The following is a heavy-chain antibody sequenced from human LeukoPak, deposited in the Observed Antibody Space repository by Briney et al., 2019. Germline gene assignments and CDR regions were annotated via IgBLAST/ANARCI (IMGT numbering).Heavy chain of an antibody. CDR1: GFTFSNYG. CDR3: ARDAYARYSSGIDY. Sequence: GGSLRLSCAASGFTFSNYGIHWVRHAPGKGLEWVAVIWSAGSNQYYADSVKGRFTISRDNSKNTLYLQMNSLRAEDTAVYYCARDAYARYSSGIDYWGQGTLVIVSS. V-gene: IGHV3-33*01. CDR2: IWSAGSNQ. D-gene: IGHD6-19*01. J-gene: IGHJ4*02.